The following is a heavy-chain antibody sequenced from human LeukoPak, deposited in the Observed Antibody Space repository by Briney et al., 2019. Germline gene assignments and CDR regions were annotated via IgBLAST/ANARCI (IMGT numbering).Heavy chain of an antibody. CDR3: AQMKVATIVNYYYYMDV. V-gene: IGHV1-18*01. D-gene: IGHD5-12*01. CDR2: ISAYNGNT. Sequence: GASVKVSCKASGYTFTSYGISWVRQAPGQGLEWMGWISAYNGNTNYAQKLQGRVTMTTDKSTSTVYMELSSLRSEDTAVYYCAQMKVATIVNYYYYMDVWGKGTTVTVSS. CDR1: GYTFTSYG. J-gene: IGHJ6*03.